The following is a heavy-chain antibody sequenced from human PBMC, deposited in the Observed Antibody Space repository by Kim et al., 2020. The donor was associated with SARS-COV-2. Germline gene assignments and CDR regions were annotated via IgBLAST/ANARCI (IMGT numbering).Heavy chain of an antibody. CDR2: IYYSGST. CDR1: GGSISSGDYY. V-gene: IGHV4-30-4*01. Sequence: SETLSLTCTVSGGSISSGDYYWSWIRQPPGKGQEWIGYIYYSGSTYYNPSLKSRVTISVDTSKNQFSLKLSSVTAADTAVYYCARGGAGTFDYYYYYYMDVWGKGTTVTVSS. D-gene: IGHD1-1*01. J-gene: IGHJ6*03. CDR3: ARGGAGTFDYYYYYYMDV.